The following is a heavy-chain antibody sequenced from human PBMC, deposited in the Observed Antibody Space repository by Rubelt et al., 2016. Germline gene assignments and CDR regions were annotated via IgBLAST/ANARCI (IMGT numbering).Heavy chain of an antibody. V-gene: IGHV3-48*02. J-gene: IGHJ4*02. CDR2: VTGGGDTV. CDR3: VRDENWAFDY. D-gene: IGHD7-27*01. CDR1: GFAFNYYS. Sequence: EVHLVESGGGLVQPGGSLRLSCAASGFAFNYYSMNWVRQAPGKGLEWVSYVTGGGDTVYYADSVKGRFTISSDNARKSLFLQMNSLRDEDTAVYFCVRDENWAFDYWGQGALVTVSS.